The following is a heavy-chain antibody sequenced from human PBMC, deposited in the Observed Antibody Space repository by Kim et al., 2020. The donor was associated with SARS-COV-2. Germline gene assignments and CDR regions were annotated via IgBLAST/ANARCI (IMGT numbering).Heavy chain of an antibody. Sequence: SETLSLTCTVSPNSVLRSNNYWGWIRQPPGKGLEWIVNFDYSGNSYYNPSLESRVTISLDKSKNQFSLRLTSVTAADSAMYFCARGIRNFPHDYWGQGTLVTVSS. CDR1: PNSVLRSNNY. D-gene: IGHD3-9*01. CDR3: ARGIRNFPHDY. J-gene: IGHJ4*02. V-gene: IGHV4-39*07. CDR2: FDYSGNS.